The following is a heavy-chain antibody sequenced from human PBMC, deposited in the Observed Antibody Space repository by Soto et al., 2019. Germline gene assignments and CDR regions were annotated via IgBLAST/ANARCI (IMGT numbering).Heavy chain of an antibody. CDR3: AREEEGNDYIWGSYRSTDILDY. CDR2: ISSSSSYI. J-gene: IGHJ4*02. Sequence: GGSLRLSCAASGFTFSSYSMNWVRQAPGKGLEWVSSISSSSSYIYYADSVKGRFTISRDNAKNSLYLQMNSLRAEDTAVYYCAREEEGNDYIWGSYRSTDILDYWGQGTLVTVSS. D-gene: IGHD3-16*02. CDR1: GFTFSSYS. V-gene: IGHV3-21*01.